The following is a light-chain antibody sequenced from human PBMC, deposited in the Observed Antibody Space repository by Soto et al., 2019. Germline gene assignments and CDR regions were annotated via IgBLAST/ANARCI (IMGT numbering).Light chain of an antibody. CDR2: AAS. Sequence: DIQMTQSPSSLSASVGDRVTITCRASQSISSYLNWYQQKPGKAPKLLIYAASSLQSGVPSRFSGSGSGTDFTLTISSLQPADFATYYCQQSYSTPPVTFGQGTRLEIK. CDR3: QQSYSTPPVT. CDR1: QSISSY. J-gene: IGKJ5*01. V-gene: IGKV1-39*01.